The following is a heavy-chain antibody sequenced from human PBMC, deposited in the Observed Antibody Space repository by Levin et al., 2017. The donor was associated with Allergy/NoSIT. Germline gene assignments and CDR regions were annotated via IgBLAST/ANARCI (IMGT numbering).Heavy chain of an antibody. CDR2: ISWNSGSI. J-gene: IGHJ5*02. D-gene: IGHD6-13*01. Sequence: GGSLRLSCAASGFTFDDYAMHWVRQAPGKGLEWVSGISWNSGSIGYADSVKGRFTISRDNAKNSLYLQMNSLRAEDTALYYCAKDMEGYSSSFGGWFDPWGQGTLVTVSS. V-gene: IGHV3-9*01. CDR1: GFTFDDYA. CDR3: AKDMEGYSSSFGGWFDP.